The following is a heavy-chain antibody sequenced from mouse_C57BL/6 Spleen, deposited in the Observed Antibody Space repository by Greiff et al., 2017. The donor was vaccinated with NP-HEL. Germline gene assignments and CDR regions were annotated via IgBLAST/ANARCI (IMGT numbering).Heavy chain of an antibody. CDR1: GFSFNTYA. V-gene: IGHV10-1*01. CDR3: VRHKNDGYFDY. J-gene: IGHJ2*01. CDR2: IRSKSNNYAT. D-gene: IGHD2-3*01. Sequence: DVKLVESGGGLVQPKGSLKLSCAASGFSFNTYAMNWVRQAPGKGLEWVARIRSKSNNYATYYADSVKDRFTISRVDSESMLYLQMNNLKTEDTAMYYCVRHKNDGYFDYWGQGTTLTVSS.